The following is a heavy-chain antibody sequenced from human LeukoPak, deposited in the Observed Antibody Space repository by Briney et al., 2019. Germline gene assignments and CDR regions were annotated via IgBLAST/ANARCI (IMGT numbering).Heavy chain of an antibody. J-gene: IGHJ3*02. CDR1: GGSISSYY. CDR3: ARVLVCSGGSCYSGFVGAFDI. CDR2: IYYSGST. D-gene: IGHD2-15*01. V-gene: IGHV4-59*01. Sequence: SETLSLTCTVSGGSISSYYLSWIRQPPGKGLEWIGDIYYSGSTNYNPSLTSRITISVDTSKNQFSLKLSSVTAADAAVYYCARVLVCSGGSCYSGFVGAFDIWGQGTMVTVSS.